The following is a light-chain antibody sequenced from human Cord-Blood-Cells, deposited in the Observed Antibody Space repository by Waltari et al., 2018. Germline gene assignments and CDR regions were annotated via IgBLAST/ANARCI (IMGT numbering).Light chain of an antibody. CDR1: SSYVGGDNY. CDR2: DVS. J-gene: IGLJ2*01. Sequence: QSALTQPASVSGSPGHSITISCTGTSSYVGGDNYFSWYQQHPGKAPKLMIYDVSNRPSGVSNRFSGSKSGNTASLTISGLQAEDEADYYCSSYTSSSTVVFGGGTKLTVL. CDR3: SSYTSSSTVV. V-gene: IGLV2-14*01.